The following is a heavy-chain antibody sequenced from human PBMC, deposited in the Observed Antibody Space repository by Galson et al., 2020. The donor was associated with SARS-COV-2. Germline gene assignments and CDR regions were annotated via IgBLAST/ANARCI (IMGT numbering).Heavy chain of an antibody. CDR2: IYHTRRT. V-gene: IGHV4-38-2*01. CDR1: GYSMRIDYY. Sequence: SQTLSLTCDVSGYSMRIDYYWGWIRSPPGKGLEWIANIYHTRRTYYNPSLSSRVTIAVDTSKNQFSLRLSSVTAADTAVYYCARDLLTGYFAYWGQGTLVSVSP. J-gene: IGHJ4*02. D-gene: IGHD2-15*01. CDR3: ARDLLTGYFAY.